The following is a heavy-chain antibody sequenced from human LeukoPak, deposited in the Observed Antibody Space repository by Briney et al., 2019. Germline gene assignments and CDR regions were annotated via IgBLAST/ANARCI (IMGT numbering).Heavy chain of an antibody. V-gene: IGHV3-53*01. CDR3: ARGKWEVRGFDY. D-gene: IGHD1-26*01. CDR1: GFTVSSQY. J-gene: IGHJ4*02. Sequence: PGGSLRLSCAASGFTVSSQYMSWVRQAPGKGLEWVSVIYSGGTTNYVDSVKGRFTISRDNSKNTLYLQMNSLRAEDTAVYYCARGKWEVRGFDYWGQGTLVTVSS. CDR2: IYSGGTT.